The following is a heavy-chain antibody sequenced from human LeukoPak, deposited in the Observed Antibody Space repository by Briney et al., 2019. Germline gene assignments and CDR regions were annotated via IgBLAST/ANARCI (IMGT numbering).Heavy chain of an antibody. CDR3: AKGEDMVRGVNYFDY. D-gene: IGHD3-10*01. CDR1: GFTFSSYG. Sequence: GGSLRLSCAASGFTFSSYGTHWVRQAPGKGLEWVAVISYDGSNKYYADSVKGRFTISRDNSKNTLYLQMNSLRAEDTAVYYCAKGEDMVRGVNYFDYWGQGTLVTVSS. CDR2: ISYDGSNK. V-gene: IGHV3-30*18. J-gene: IGHJ4*02.